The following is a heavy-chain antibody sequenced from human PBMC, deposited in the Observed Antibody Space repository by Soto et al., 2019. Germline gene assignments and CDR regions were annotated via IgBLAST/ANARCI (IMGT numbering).Heavy chain of an antibody. V-gene: IGHV1-69*13. CDR3: ARAWLYYDFWSGYYTRAIYYGMAV. Sequence: GASVKVSCKASGGTFSSYAISWVRQAPGQGLEWMGGIIPIFGTANYAQKFQGRVTITADESTSTAYMELSSLRSEDTAVYYCARAWLYYDFWSGYYTRAIYYGMAVWGQGTTVTASS. J-gene: IGHJ6*02. CDR2: IIPIFGTA. CDR1: GGTFSSYA. D-gene: IGHD3-3*01.